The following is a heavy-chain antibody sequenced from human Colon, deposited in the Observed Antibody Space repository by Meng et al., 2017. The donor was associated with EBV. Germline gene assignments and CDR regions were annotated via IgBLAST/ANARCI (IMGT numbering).Heavy chain of an antibody. CDR2: IYYTGST. J-gene: IGHJ4*02. CDR1: GGSINSGEYY. CDR3: ARNYYFDY. V-gene: IGHV4-30-4*01. Sequence: QGRLQVSGPGLVKPSQTLSLTCTVSGGSINSGEYYWSWIRQPPGKGLEWIGYIYYTGSTYYNPSLKSRVTISMDTSKNQFSLRLSSVTAADTAVYYCARNYYFDYWGQGTLVTVPS.